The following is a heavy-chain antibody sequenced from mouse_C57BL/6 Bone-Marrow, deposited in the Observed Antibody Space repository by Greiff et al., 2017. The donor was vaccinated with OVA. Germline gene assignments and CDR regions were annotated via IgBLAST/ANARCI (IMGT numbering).Heavy chain of an antibody. CDR1: GYTFTSYW. CDR2: IYPGNSDT. Sequence: EVQLVESGTVLARPGASVKMSCKTSGYTFTSYWMHWVKQRPGQGLEWIGAIYPGNSDTSYNQKFKGKAKLTAVTSASTAYMELSSLTNEDSAVYYCSYYDYDEGFFDYWGQGTTLTVSS. CDR3: SYYDYDEGFFDY. J-gene: IGHJ2*01. V-gene: IGHV1-5*01. D-gene: IGHD2-4*01.